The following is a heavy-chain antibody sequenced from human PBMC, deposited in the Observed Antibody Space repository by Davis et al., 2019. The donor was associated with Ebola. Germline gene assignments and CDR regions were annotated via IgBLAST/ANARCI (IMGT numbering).Heavy chain of an antibody. V-gene: IGHV3-48*03. D-gene: IGHD5-12*01. Sequence: GESLKISCAASGFIFSSYEMIWVRQAPGKGLEWVSYISDRGLTKYYSDSVKGRFTISRDNAENSLYLEMNSLRAEDTAVYYCAREADSGGFRFDYWGRGIPVTVSS. CDR3: AREADSGGFRFDY. J-gene: IGHJ4*02. CDR1: GFIFSSYE. CDR2: ISDRGLTK.